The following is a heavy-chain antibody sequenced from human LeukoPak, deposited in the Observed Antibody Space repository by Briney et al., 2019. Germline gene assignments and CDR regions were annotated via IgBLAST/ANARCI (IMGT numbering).Heavy chain of an antibody. V-gene: IGHV3-30*04. D-gene: IGHD6-13*01. CDR1: GFTFSSYA. CDR3: ARDRQMVPYY. J-gene: IGHJ4*02. CDR2: ISYDGSNK. Sequence: PGGSLRLSCAASGFTFSSYAMHWVRQAPGKGLEWVAVISYDGSNKYYADSVKGRFTISRDNSKNTLYLQMNSLRAEDTALYYCARDRQMVPYYWGQGTLVTVSS.